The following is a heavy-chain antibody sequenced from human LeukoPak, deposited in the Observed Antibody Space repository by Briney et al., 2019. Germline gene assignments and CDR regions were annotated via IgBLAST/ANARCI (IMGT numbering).Heavy chain of an antibody. D-gene: IGHD3-3*01. CDR1: GGSISSYY. Sequence: SETLSLTCTVSGGSISSYYWSLIRQPAGKGLEWIGRIYTSGSTNYNPSLKSRVTMSVDTSKNQFSLKLSSVTAADTAVYYCARDHPITIFGVVTPILGYYYGMDVWGQGTTVTVSS. J-gene: IGHJ6*02. CDR3: ARDHPITIFGVVTPILGYYYGMDV. V-gene: IGHV4-4*07. CDR2: IYTSGST.